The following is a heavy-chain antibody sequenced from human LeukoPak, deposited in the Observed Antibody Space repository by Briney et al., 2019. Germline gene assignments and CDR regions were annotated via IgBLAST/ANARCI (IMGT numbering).Heavy chain of an antibody. D-gene: IGHD4-17*01. V-gene: IGHV4-34*01. CDR2: INHSGSS. CDR3: ARGEDGDYYFQH. Sequence: KPSETPSPTRAVYGGFFSGFYWGWVPQPPGKGGEWIGEINHSGSSNYNPSLKSRVTISVDTSKNQFSLKLSSVTAADTAVYYCARGEDGDYYFQHWGQGTLVTVSS. J-gene: IGHJ1*01. CDR1: GGFFSGFY.